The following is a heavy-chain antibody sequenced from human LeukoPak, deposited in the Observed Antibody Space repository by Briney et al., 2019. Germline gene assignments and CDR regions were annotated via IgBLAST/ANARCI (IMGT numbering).Heavy chain of an antibody. Sequence: GGSLRLSCAASGFTFSSYSMNWVRQPPGEGLGWVSSISSSSSYIYYADSVKGRFTISRDNAKNSLYLQMNSLRAEDTAVYYCAAVATNYYFDYWGQGTLVTVSS. CDR1: GFTFSSYS. CDR3: AAVATNYYFDY. J-gene: IGHJ4*02. V-gene: IGHV3-21*01. CDR2: ISSSSSYI. D-gene: IGHD5-12*01.